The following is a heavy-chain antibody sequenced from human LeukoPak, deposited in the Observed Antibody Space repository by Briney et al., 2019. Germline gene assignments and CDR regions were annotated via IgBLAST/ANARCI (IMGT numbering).Heavy chain of an antibody. CDR3: ARDLRYCTNGVCYMGYGY. CDR1: GYTFTSYG. D-gene: IGHD2-8*01. V-gene: IGHV1-18*01. Sequence: ASVKVSCKASGYTFTSYGISWVRQAPGHELEWRGWISAYNGNTNYAQKLQGRVTMTTDTSTSTAYMELRSLRSDDTAVYYCARDLRYCTNGVCYMGYGYWGQGTLVTVSS. J-gene: IGHJ4*02. CDR2: ISAYNGNT.